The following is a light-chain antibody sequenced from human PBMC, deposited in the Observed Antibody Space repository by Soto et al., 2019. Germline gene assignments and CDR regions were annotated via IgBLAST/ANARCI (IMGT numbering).Light chain of an antibody. V-gene: IGKV3-20*01. J-gene: IGKJ2*01. Sequence: IVLRQSPNTLSLSPGERATLSCWARESVSSSYLAWYQQRPGQAPRLLIYGASSRATGIPDRFSGSGSGTDFTLTIGRLEPEDFAMYYCQQYSASPRTFGQGTKVEIK. CDR2: GAS. CDR1: ESVSSSY. CDR3: QQYSASPRT.